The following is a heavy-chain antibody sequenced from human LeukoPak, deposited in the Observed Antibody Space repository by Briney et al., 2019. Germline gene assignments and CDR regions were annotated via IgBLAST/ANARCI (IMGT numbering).Heavy chain of an antibody. D-gene: IGHD2-8*01. CDR1: GFNFSGSA. J-gene: IGHJ6*02. CDR2: IRSKANSYGT. V-gene: IGHV3-73*01. CDR3: TQWADVAPMDV. Sequence: PGGSLKLSCAASGFNFSGSAVHWVRQASGKGLEWVGRIRSKANSYGTAYSESVKGRFSISRDDSKNTSYLQMNSLKSEDTAVYCCTQWADVAPMDVWGQGTTVIVSS.